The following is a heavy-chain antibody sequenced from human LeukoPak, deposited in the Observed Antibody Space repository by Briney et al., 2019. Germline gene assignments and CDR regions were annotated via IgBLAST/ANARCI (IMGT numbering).Heavy chain of an antibody. CDR3: AKTGGAIFSPDY. J-gene: IGHJ4*02. Sequence: GGSLRLSCAASGFTFSSYGMHWVRQAPGKGLEWVAVISYDGSNKYYADSVKGRFTISRDNSKNTLYLQMNSLRAEDTAVYYCAKTGGAIFSPDYWGQGTLVTVSS. CDR2: ISYDGSNK. D-gene: IGHD3-10*01. CDR1: GFTFSSYG. V-gene: IGHV3-30*18.